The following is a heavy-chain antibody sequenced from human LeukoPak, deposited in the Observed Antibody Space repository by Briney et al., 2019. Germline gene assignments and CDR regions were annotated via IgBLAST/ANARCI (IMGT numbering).Heavy chain of an antibody. Sequence: SETLSLTCTVSGVSISSSSWWSWVRQPPGKGLEWFGEIYHSGSTNYTPSLKSRVTISVDKSKNPFSLKLSSVTAADTAVYYCARKYDYVWGSYRNHYFDYWGQGTLVTVSS. J-gene: IGHJ4*02. V-gene: IGHV4-4*02. CDR1: GVSISSSSW. CDR2: IYHSGST. CDR3: ARKYDYVWGSYRNHYFDY. D-gene: IGHD3-16*02.